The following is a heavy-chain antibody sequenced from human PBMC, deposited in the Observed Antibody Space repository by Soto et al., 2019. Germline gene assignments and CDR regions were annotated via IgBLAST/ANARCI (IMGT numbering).Heavy chain of an antibody. V-gene: IGHV4-59*11. CDR2: IYYTGGT. CDR3: TRATWYFEY. J-gene: IGHJ4*02. Sequence: PWETLSSTCTVSVGSIYNHYWSWVRQPPGKGVEWIGYIYYTGGTNYNPSLKSRVTMPVDTSKNRVSLYLTSLTPADTAIYYCTRATWYFEYWGQGTLVTVSS. D-gene: IGHD5-12*01. CDR1: VGSIYNHY.